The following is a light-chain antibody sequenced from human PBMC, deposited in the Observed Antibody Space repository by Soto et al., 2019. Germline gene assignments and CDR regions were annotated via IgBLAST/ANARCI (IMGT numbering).Light chain of an antibody. Sequence: EMGMTQSPATLSVSPGERVTLSCRASQSVNSNLAWYQQKPGQAPMLLIHGASTRATGVPARFSGSGSVTEFTLTIISLQSEAFAVYYCQQYNNWPPYTFGQGTKLEI. CDR3: QQYNNWPPYT. J-gene: IGKJ2*01. V-gene: IGKV3-15*01. CDR1: QSVNSN. CDR2: GAS.